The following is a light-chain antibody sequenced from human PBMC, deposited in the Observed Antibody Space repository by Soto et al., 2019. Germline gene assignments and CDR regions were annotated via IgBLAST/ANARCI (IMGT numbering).Light chain of an antibody. J-gene: IGKJ5*01. Sequence: DIHVTQNKTSLSASVGHRFTITCQASQEISNYLNWYQKKTGKAPKLLIYDASNLETGVPSRFSGSGSGTDFTFTISSTQPEAIATYYCQQYANLTFGQGTRLEV. CDR1: QEISNY. CDR2: DAS. CDR3: QQYANLT. V-gene: IGKV1-33*01.